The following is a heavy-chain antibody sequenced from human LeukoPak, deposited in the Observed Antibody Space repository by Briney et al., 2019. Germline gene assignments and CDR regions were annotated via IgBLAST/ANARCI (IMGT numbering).Heavy chain of an antibody. J-gene: IGHJ4*02. V-gene: IGHV3-33*01. CDR1: GFNFNDSG. Sequence: GESLRLSCAASGFNFNDSGMHWVRQAPGKGLEWVAVIWYDGSEKYYADSVKGRLTISRDNSKNTLYLQMNSLRADDTAVYYCARDGYYGSGRPFDYWGQGALVSVCS. D-gene: IGHD3-10*01. CDR3: ARDGYYGSGRPFDY. CDR2: IWYDGSEK.